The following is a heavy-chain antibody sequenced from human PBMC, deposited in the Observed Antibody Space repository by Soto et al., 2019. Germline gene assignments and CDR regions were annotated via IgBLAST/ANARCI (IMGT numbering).Heavy chain of an antibody. CDR2: IIPIFGTA. J-gene: IGHJ6*02. CDR1: GGTFSSYA. CDR3: ARLGSIYGDPTYGMDV. V-gene: IGHV1-69*01. Sequence: QVQLVQSGAEVKKPVSSVKVSCKASGGTFSSYAISWVRQAPGQGLEWMGGIIPIFGTANYAQKFQGRVTITADESTSTAYMELSSLRSEDTAVYYCARLGSIYGDPTYGMDVWGQGTTVTVSS. D-gene: IGHD4-17*01.